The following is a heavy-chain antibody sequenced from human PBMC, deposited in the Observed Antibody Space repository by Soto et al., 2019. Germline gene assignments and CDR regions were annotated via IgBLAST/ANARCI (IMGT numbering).Heavy chain of an antibody. V-gene: IGHV4-61*01. Sequence: SETLSLTCTVSGGSVSSGSYYWSWIRQPPGKGLEWIGYIYYSGSTNYNPSLKSRVTISVDTSKNQFSLKLSSVTAADTAVYYCARDIAADDYWGQGTLVTVSS. J-gene: IGHJ4*02. CDR1: GGSVSSGSYY. CDR2: IYYSGST. CDR3: ARDIAADDY. D-gene: IGHD6-13*01.